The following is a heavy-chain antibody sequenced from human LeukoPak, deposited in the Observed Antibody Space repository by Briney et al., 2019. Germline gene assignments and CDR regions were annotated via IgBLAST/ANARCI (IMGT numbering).Heavy chain of an antibody. J-gene: IGHJ4*02. CDR1: KFRFSDYG. CDR3: AKDTPLCYFDY. D-gene: IGHD3-16*01. Sequence: GGSLRLSCSASKFRFSDYGMHWIRQAPGKGPEWVAFIRNDGSIIYNADSVKGRFTISRDNSKNTLYLQMNSLRADDTAVYYCAKDTPLCYFDYWGQGTLVTVSS. CDR2: IRNDGSII. V-gene: IGHV3-30*02.